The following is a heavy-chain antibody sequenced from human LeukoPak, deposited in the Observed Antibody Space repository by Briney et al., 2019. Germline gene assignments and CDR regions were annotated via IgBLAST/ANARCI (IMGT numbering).Heavy chain of an antibody. Sequence: LTLSYAASGFTFSSYGMSWVRQAPGKWLEWLALIYWDDDKRYSPSLRNRLTITKDTSKNQVVLTMTNMDPVDTATYYCAHRLAGSDWSVYYFDYWGQGSLVTVSS. D-gene: IGHD6-19*01. V-gene: IGHV2-5*08. J-gene: IGHJ4*02. CDR1: GFTFSSYGMS. CDR2: IYWDDDK. CDR3: AHRLAGSDWSVYYFDY.